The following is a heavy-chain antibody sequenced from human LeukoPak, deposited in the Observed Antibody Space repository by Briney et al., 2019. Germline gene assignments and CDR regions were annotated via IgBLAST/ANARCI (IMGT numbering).Heavy chain of an antibody. V-gene: IGHV1-18*01. J-gene: IGHJ4*02. D-gene: IGHD3-22*01. CDR3: ARRPPDSCGYTGAFDY. CDR2: ISVYNGDT. CDR1: GYTFTNYG. Sequence: ASVKVSCKASGYTFTNYGISWVRQAPGQGREWMGWISVYNGDTNYAQKSQGKVTMTTYIYTSTAYMELRSLKSDATAVYYCARRPPDSCGYTGAFDYWGQGILVTVSS.